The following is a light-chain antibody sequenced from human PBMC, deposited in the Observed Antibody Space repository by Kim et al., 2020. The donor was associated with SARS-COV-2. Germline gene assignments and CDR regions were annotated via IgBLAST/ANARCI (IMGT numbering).Light chain of an antibody. Sequence: QSVLTQPASVSGSPGQSITISCTGTNSDIGAYRYVSWYQQHPGKVPKFIIYDVSERPSGVSVRFSASKSGNTASLTISGLQAEDEADYYCFAYTTSSTWVFGGGTQLTVL. V-gene: IGLV2-14*01. CDR3: FAYTTSSTWV. CDR2: DVS. CDR1: NSDIGAYRY. J-gene: IGLJ3*02.